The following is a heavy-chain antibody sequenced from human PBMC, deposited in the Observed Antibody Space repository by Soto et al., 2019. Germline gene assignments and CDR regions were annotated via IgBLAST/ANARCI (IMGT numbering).Heavy chain of an antibody. J-gene: IGHJ4*02. CDR2: MQPSSGRT. CDR1: GYSFTGLD. Sequence: VASVKVSCKASGYSFTGLDINWVRQTTGQGLEWMGWMQPSSGRTGYAQKFQGRVTMTRDTSINTAYMELSSLTSDDTAFYYCARGVTAGVDYWGQGTLVTVPS. CDR3: ARGVTAGVDY. V-gene: IGHV1-8*01. D-gene: IGHD1-26*01.